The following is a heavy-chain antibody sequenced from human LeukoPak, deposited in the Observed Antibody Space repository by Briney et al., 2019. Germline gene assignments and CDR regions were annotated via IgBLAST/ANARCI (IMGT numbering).Heavy chain of an antibody. J-gene: IGHJ4*02. CDR2: ISSSGSTI. CDR1: GFTVSSNY. V-gene: IGHV3-11*01. CDR3: ARNRDDFWSGYDYPPDY. Sequence: PGGSLRLSCAASGFTVSSNYMSWIRQAPGKGLEWVSYISSSGSTIYYADSVKGRFTISRDNAKNSLYLQMNSLRAEDTAVYYCARNRDDFWSGYDYPPDYWGQGTLVTVSS. D-gene: IGHD3-3*01.